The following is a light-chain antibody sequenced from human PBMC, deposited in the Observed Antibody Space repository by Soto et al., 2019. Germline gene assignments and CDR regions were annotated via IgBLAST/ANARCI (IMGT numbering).Light chain of an antibody. CDR1: QSVGSF. CDR2: DTS. Sequence: EIVMTQSPATLSVSPGERATVSCRASQSVGSFLAWYQQKPGQAPRLLIYDTSIRATGIPARFSGSGSGTDFTLTISSLEPEDFAVYYCQQRNSWPPTFTFGQGTRLEIK. J-gene: IGKJ5*01. V-gene: IGKV3-11*01. CDR3: QQRNSWPPTFT.